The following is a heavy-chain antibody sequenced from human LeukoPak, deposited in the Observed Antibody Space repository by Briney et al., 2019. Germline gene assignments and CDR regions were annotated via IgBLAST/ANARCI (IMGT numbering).Heavy chain of an antibody. J-gene: IGHJ3*02. D-gene: IGHD6-13*01. CDR3: ARPLSGSSSWHGDAFDI. CDR1: GGSISSSTYY. CDR2: IYYSGST. V-gene: IGHV4-39*01. Sequence: SETLSLTCTVSGGSISSSTYYWGWIRQPPGKGLEWIVSIYYSGSTYYNASLKSRVTISADTSKNQFSLRLSSVTAADTAVYYCARPLSGSSSWHGDAFDIWGQETMVTVSS.